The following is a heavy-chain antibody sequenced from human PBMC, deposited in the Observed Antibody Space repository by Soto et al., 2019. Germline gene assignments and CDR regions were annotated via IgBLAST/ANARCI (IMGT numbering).Heavy chain of an antibody. J-gene: IGHJ4*02. D-gene: IGHD3-10*01. CDR1: GGTFSSYA. CDR3: ARSDSVRGVIIGGYDY. V-gene: IGHV1-69*01. CDR2: IIPIFGTA. Sequence: QVQLVQSGAEVKKPGSSVKVSCKASGGTFSSYAISWVRQAPGQGLEWMGGIIPIFGTANYAQKFQGRVTITADESTSTAYMELSSLRSEDTGVYYCARSDSVRGVIIGGYDYWGQGTLVTVSS.